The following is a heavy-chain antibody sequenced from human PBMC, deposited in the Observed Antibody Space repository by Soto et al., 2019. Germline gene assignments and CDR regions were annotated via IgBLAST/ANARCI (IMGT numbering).Heavy chain of an antibody. Sequence: ASVKVSCKASGYTFTSYGISWVRQAPGQGLEWMGWISAYNGNTNYAQKLQGRVTMTTDTSTSTAYMELRSLRSDDTAVYYCARDRRDSMVRGLPPGSDYGMDVWGQGTTVTVSS. CDR2: ISAYNGNT. V-gene: IGHV1-18*01. J-gene: IGHJ6*02. CDR1: GYTFTSYG. D-gene: IGHD3-10*01. CDR3: ARDRRDSMVRGLPPGSDYGMDV.